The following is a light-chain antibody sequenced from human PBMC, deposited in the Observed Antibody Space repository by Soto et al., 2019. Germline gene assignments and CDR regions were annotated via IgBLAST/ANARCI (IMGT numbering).Light chain of an antibody. CDR3: HQYSSYSCT. V-gene: IGKV1-5*03. CDR2: MAS. Sequence: DIQMAQSPSTLSASVGDRAIITCRASQSISTWLAWYQQKPGKAPKLLSYMASTLDSGVPSRFSGSGSGTEFTLGISSLQPDDCATYYCHQYSSYSCTFGQGTKVEIE. J-gene: IGKJ1*01. CDR1: QSISTW.